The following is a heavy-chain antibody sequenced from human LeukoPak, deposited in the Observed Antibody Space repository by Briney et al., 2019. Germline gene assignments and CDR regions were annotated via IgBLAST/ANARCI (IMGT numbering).Heavy chain of an antibody. CDR2: IIPIFGTA. V-gene: IGHV1-69*05. J-gene: IGHJ4*02. Sequence: SVKVSCKASGGTFSSYAISWVRQAPGQGLEWMGRIIPIFGTANYAQKFQGRVTITTDESTSTAYMELSSPRSEDTAVYYCARDRGSYYYGSGSYYTIDYWGQGTLVTVSS. D-gene: IGHD3-10*01. CDR1: GGTFSSYA. CDR3: ARDRGSYYYGSGSYYTIDY.